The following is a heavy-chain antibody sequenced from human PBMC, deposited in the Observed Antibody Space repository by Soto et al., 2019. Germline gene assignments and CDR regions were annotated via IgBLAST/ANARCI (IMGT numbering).Heavy chain of an antibody. Sequence: GGSLRLSDAAPGFTGSSEAMSWVRQAPGEGLEWVSVISGSGGRTYFADSVKGRFTISRDNSKNMLYLQMNSLRSEDTAVYYCAKPPAVRGIAARLGRGSCDYWRQGTLVTVSS. D-gene: IGHD6-6*01. V-gene: IGHV3-23*01. CDR2: ISGSGGRT. CDR1: GFTGSSEA. CDR3: AKPPAVRGIAARLGRGSCDY. J-gene: IGHJ4*02.